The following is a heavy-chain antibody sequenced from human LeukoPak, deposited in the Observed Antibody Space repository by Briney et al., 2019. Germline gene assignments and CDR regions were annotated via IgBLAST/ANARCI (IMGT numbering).Heavy chain of an antibody. D-gene: IGHD4-17*01. CDR3: ARDTTVTTV. V-gene: IGHV1-2*02. J-gene: IGHJ4*02. Sequence: ASVKVSCKASGFTFNAYYIHWVRQAPGQGLEWMGWINPNTGDTNFAQKFQGRVTMTRDTSISTAYMELSRLRSDDTAVYYCARDTTVTTVWGQGTLVTVSS. CDR2: INPNTGDT. CDR1: GFTFNAYY.